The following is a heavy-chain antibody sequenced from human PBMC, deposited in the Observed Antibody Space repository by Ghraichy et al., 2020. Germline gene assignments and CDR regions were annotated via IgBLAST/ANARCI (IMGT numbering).Heavy chain of an antibody. D-gene: IGHD4-23*01. J-gene: IGHJ6*02. Sequence: GGSLRLSCVGSGFTFDGYPMNWVRQSPGKGLEWVSYITSSSRTIFYADSVKGRFTISRDNAQNSLFLQMKSLRDEDTAVYYCARGSKAVRFYYYDGMDVWGQGTTVTVSS. CDR3: ARGSKAVRFYYYDGMDV. V-gene: IGHV3-48*02. CDR2: ITSSSRTI. CDR1: GFTFDGYP.